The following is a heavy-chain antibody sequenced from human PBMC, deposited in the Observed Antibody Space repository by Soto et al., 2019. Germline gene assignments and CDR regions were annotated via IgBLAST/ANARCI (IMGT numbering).Heavy chain of an antibody. CDR1: GFTFSSYA. CDR3: ASLGSIAVAGHDY. V-gene: IGHV3-30-3*01. J-gene: IGHJ4*02. D-gene: IGHD6-19*01. Sequence: QVQLVESGGGVVQPGRSLRLSCAASGFTFSSYAMHWVRQAPGKGLEWVAVISYDGSNKYYADSVKGRFTISRDNSKNTLYRQMNSLRAEDTAVDYCASLGSIAVAGHDYWGQGTLVTVSS. CDR2: ISYDGSNK.